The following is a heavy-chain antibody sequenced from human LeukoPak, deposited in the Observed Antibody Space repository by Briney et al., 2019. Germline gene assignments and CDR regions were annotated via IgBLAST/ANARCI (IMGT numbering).Heavy chain of an antibody. CDR3: ARDIRGNSTYYYDSSGYYYDH. CDR1: GGTFSSYA. Sequence: ASVKVSCKASGGTFSSYAISWVRQAPGQGLEWMGIINPSGGSTSYAQKFQGRVTMTRDTSTSTVYMELSSLRSEDTAVYYCARDIRGNSTYYYDSSGYYYDHWGQGTLVTVSS. V-gene: IGHV1-46*01. CDR2: INPSGGST. D-gene: IGHD3-22*01. J-gene: IGHJ4*02.